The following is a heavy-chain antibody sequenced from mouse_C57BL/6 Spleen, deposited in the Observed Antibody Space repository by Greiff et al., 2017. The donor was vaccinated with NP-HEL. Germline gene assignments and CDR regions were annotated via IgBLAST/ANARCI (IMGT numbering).Heavy chain of an antibody. V-gene: IGHV1S81*02. CDR3: ARSKKIVATYFDY. Sequence: QVQLKQSGAELVKAGASVKMSCKASGYTFTSYWMHWVKQRLGQGLEWFAETNPTNGRTYYNEKFKSKATLTVDKSSSTAYMLLSGPTFEDSAVYYCARSKKIVATYFDYWGQGTTLVVSS. CDR2: TNPTNGRT. D-gene: IGHD1-1*01. J-gene: IGHJ2*01. CDR1: GYTFTSYW.